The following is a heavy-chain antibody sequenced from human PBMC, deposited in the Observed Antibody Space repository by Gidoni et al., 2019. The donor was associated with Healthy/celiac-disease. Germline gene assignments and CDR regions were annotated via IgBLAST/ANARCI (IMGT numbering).Heavy chain of an antibody. Sequence: QVQLQESGPGLAKPSETLSLTCTVYGGSISSYYWSWIRQPPGKGLEWLGYSYYSGSTNSNPSLKSRVTISVDTSKNQFSLKLSSVTAADTAVYYCARGVYMDTAIFFDPWGQGTLVTVSS. CDR1: GGSISSYY. V-gene: IGHV4-59*01. J-gene: IGHJ5*02. CDR3: ARGVYMDTAIFFDP. CDR2: SYYSGST. D-gene: IGHD5-18*01.